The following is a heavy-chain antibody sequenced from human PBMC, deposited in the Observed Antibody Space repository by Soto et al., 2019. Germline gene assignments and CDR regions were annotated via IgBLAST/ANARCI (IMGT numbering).Heavy chain of an antibody. D-gene: IGHD3-3*01. CDR2: IHAGNGDT. V-gene: IGHV1-3*01. Sequence: ASVKVSCKTFGYTFTNYVLYWVRQAPGQRLEWMGWIHAGNGDTKYSEKFQGRVTITTDTSASTGFMELSRLRSEDTAVYYCARAVFYPFRSGSPPHFLDFCGQGSLVTVS. CDR3: ARAVFYPFRSGSPPHFLDF. J-gene: IGHJ4*02. CDR1: GYTFTNYV.